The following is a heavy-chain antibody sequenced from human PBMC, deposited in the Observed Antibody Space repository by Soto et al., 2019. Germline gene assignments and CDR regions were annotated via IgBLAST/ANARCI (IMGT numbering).Heavy chain of an antibody. Sequence: ASVKVSCKSSGGSSGSYAIYWVRQAPGQGLEWMGGIIPFFGTANYAQKSQGRVTITADKSTSTAYMELSSLRSEDTAVYFCARAPARGRPDYWGQGTLVTVSS. CDR2: IIPFFGTA. CDR3: ARAPARGRPDY. CDR1: GGSSGSYA. D-gene: IGHD3-10*01. V-gene: IGHV1-69*06. J-gene: IGHJ4*02.